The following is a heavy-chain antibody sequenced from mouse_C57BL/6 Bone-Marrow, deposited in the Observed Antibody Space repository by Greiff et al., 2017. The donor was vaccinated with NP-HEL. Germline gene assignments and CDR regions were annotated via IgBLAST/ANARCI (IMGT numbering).Heavy chain of an antibody. Sequence: VPLQQSGPGLVQPSQSLSITCTVSGFSLTSYGVHWVRQSPGKGLEWLGVIWSGGSTDYNAAFISRLSISKDNSKSQVFFKMNSLQADDTAIYYCASIYDGYYVGVWFAYWGQGTLVTVSA. D-gene: IGHD2-3*01. CDR2: IWSGGST. V-gene: IGHV2-2*01. CDR1: GFSLTSYG. J-gene: IGHJ3*01. CDR3: ASIYDGYYVGVWFAY.